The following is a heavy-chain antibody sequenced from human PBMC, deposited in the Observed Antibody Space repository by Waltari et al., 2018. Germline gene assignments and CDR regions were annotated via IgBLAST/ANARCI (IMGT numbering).Heavy chain of an antibody. J-gene: IGHJ4*02. Sequence: QVQLVESGGGVVQPGRSLRLSCAASGFTFSSYGMHWVRQAPGKGLEWVAVISYDGSNKYYADAVKGRFTISRDNSKNTLYLQMNSLRAEDTAVYYCAKAGDSSSWGVFDYWGQGTLVTVSS. CDR1: GFTFSSYG. V-gene: IGHV3-30*18. D-gene: IGHD6-13*01. CDR2: ISYDGSNK. CDR3: AKAGDSSSWGVFDY.